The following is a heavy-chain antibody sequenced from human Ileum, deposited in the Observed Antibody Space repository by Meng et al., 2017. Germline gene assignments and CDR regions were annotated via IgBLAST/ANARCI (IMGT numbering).Heavy chain of an antibody. J-gene: IGHJ4*02. V-gene: IGHV4-30-2*01. CDR2: IYQVGST. CDR3: ASSTSGPELNY. D-gene: IGHD2/OR15-2a*01. Sequence: QVQWQQWGAGLLKPAETLALTCSVSGGAFSSSAYSWTWIRQPPGKGLEWIGYIYQVGSTNYNPSLKSRVTIFVDTSKNQFSLKLTSVTAADTAVYYCASSTSGPELNYWGQGTLVTVSS. CDR1: GGAFSSSAYS.